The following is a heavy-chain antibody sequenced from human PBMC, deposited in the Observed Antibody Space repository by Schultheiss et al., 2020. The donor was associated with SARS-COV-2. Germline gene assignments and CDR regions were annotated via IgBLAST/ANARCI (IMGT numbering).Heavy chain of an antibody. Sequence: SETLSLTCTVSGGSISSSSYYWGWIRQPPGKGLEWIGEINHSGSTNYNPSLKSRVTISVDTSKNQFSLKLSSVTAADMAVYYCARSPYSSSWLDVWGQGTAVTVSS. V-gene: IGHV4-39*07. D-gene: IGHD6-13*01. J-gene: IGHJ6*02. CDR3: ARSPYSSSWLDV. CDR1: GGSISSSSYY. CDR2: INHSGST.